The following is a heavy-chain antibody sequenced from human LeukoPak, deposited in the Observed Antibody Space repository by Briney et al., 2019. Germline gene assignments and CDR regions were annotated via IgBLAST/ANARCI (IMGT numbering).Heavy chain of an antibody. V-gene: IGHV4-34*01. CDR3: ARAGDGYIHFDY. D-gene: IGHD5-24*01. CDR2: INHSGST. CDR1: GGSFSGYY. J-gene: IGHJ4*02. Sequence: PSETLSLTCAVYGGSFSGYYWSWIRQPPGKGLEWIGEINHSGSTNYNPSLKSRVTISVDTSKNQFSLKLSSVTAADTAVYYCARAGDGYIHFDYWGQGTLVTVSS.